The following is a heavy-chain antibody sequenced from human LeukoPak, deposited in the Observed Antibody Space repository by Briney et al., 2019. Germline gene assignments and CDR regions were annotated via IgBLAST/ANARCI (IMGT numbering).Heavy chain of an antibody. CDR3: ARWGNGYCSSTSCPFYYYYYMDV. V-gene: IGHV1-8*03. CDR1: GYTLTSYD. J-gene: IGHJ6*03. CDR2: MNPNSGNT. Sequence: ASLKISCKASGYTLTSYDINWVRQATGQWLECMGWMNPNSGNTGYAQKFQGRVTITRNTSISTAYMELSSLRSEDTAVYYCARWGNGYCSSTSCPFYYYYYMDVWGKGTTVTVSS. D-gene: IGHD2-2*03.